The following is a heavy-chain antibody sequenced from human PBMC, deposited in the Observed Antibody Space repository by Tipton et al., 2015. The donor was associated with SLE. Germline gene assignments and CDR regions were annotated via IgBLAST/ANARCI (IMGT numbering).Heavy chain of an antibody. V-gene: IGHV3-53*01. D-gene: IGHD4-23*01. CDR1: GFTFSSYA. CDR2: IYSGGST. Sequence: SLRLSCAASGFTFSSYAMSWVRQAPGKGLEWVSVIYSGGSTYYADSVKGRFTISRDNSKNTLYLQMNSLRAEDTAVYYCARSSATVVNYYYYYGMDVWGQGTTVTVSS. CDR3: ARSSATVVNYYYYYGMDV. J-gene: IGHJ6*02.